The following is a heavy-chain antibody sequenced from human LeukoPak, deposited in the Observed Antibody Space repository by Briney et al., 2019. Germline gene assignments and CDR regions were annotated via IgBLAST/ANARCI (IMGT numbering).Heavy chain of an antibody. D-gene: IGHD6-13*01. CDR1: GGSISSYY. V-gene: IGHV4-59*08. CDR2: IYYSGST. J-gene: IGHJ4*02. CDR3: ARLADSSSWYSWFDY. Sequence: SETLSLTCTVSGGSISSYYWSWIRQPPGKGLEWIEYIYYSGSTNYNPSLKSRVTISVDTSKNQFSLKLSSVTAADTAVYYCARLADSSSWYSWFDYWGQGTLVTVSS.